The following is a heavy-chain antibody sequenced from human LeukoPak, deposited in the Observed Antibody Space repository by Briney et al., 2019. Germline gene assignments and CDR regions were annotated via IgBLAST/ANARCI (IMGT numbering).Heavy chain of an antibody. Sequence: GASAKVSCKASGYTFTSYGISWVRQAPGQGLEWMGWISAYNGNTNYAQKLQGRVTMTTDTSTSTAYMELRSLRSDDTAVYYCARLLGYCSGGSCYSVGGEFDYWGQGTLVTVSS. V-gene: IGHV1-18*01. CDR2: ISAYNGNT. J-gene: IGHJ4*02. CDR3: ARLLGYCSGGSCYSVGGEFDY. D-gene: IGHD2-15*01. CDR1: GYTFTSYG.